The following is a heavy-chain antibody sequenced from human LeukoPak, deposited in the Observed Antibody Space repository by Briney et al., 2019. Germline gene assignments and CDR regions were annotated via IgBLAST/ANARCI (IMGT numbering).Heavy chain of an antibody. CDR1: GYTFTSYG. J-gene: IGHJ4*02. V-gene: IGHV1-18*01. CDR2: ISAYNGNT. CDR3: ARQRTLRQVTASDY. D-gene: IGHD4-4*01. Sequence: GASVKASCKASGYTFTSYGISWVRQAPGQGLEWMGWISAYNGNTNYAQKLQGRVTMTTDTSTSTAYMELRSLRSDDTAVYYCARQRTLRQVTASDYWGQGTLVTVSS.